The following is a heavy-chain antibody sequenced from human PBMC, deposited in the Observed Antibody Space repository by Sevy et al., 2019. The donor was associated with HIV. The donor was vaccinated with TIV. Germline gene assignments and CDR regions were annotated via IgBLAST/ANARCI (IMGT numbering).Heavy chain of an antibody. V-gene: IGHV1-2*02. Sequence: ASLKVSCKASGYTFTGYYMHWVRQAPGQGLEWMGWINPNSGGTNYAQKFQGRVTMTRDTSISTAYMELSRLRSDDTAVYYCARGATTVVTPSFAFDIWGQGTMVTVSS. CDR2: INPNSGGT. CDR3: ARGATTVVTPSFAFDI. CDR1: GYTFTGYY. D-gene: IGHD4-17*01. J-gene: IGHJ3*02.